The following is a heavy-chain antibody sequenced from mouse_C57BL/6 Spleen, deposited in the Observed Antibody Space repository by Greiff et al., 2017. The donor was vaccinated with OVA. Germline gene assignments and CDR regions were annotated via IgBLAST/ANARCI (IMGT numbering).Heavy chain of an antibody. J-gene: IGHJ1*03. D-gene: IGHD4-1*01. CDR2: IDPSDSYT. CDR3: ARCLGRYFDV. CDR1: GYTFTSYW. Sequence: QVQLQQPGAELVKPGASVKLSCKASGYTFTSYWMQWVKQRPGQGLEWIGEIDPSDSYTNYNQKFKGKATLTVDTSSSTAYMQLSSLTSEDSAVYYCARCLGRYFDVWGTGTTVTVSS. V-gene: IGHV1-50*01.